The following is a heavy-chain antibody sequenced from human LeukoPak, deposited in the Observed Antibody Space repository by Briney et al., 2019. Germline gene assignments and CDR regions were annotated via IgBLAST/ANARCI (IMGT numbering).Heavy chain of an antibody. V-gene: IGHV3-21*01. J-gene: IGHJ5*02. Sequence: GGSLRLSCAASGFTFSSYSMNWVRQAPGKGLEWVSSISSSSSYIYYADPVKGRFTISRDNAKNSLYLQMNSLRAEDTALYYRARAWVTIFGVVSRFDPWGQGALVTVSS. CDR2: ISSSSSYI. CDR3: ARAWVTIFGVVSRFDP. D-gene: IGHD3-3*01. CDR1: GFTFSSYS.